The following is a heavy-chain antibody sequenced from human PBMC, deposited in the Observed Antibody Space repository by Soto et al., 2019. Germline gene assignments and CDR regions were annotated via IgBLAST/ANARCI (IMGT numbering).Heavy chain of an antibody. CDR3: ARLPLQYEILTGNGRDYAMDV. CDR2: VSSSVNT. CDR1: RAYMSSSSDS. V-gene: IGHV4-39*01. D-gene: IGHD3-9*01. Sequence: QRQLQESGPGLVKPSETLSITCTVSRAYMSSSSDSWFWIRQPPGKGQAWIGSVSSSVNTFYNMSLNSRVTISIDMSKNQFSLRLHSVTAADTAVYYCARLPLQYEILTGNGRDYAMDVWGQGTTVIVSS. J-gene: IGHJ6*02.